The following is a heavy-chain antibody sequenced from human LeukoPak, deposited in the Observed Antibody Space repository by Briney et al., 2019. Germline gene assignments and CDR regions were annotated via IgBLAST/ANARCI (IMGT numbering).Heavy chain of an antibody. D-gene: IGHD3-10*01. CDR1: GFTFSSYE. CDR3: ARVGRDYYGSGRLDY. J-gene: IGHJ4*02. Sequence: PGGSLRLSCAASGFTFSSYEMNWVRQAPGKGLEWVSYISSSGGTIYYADSVKGRFTISRDNAKNSLYLQMNSLRAEDTAVYYCARVGRDYYGSGRLDYWGQGTLVTVSS. CDR2: ISSSGGTI. V-gene: IGHV3-48*03.